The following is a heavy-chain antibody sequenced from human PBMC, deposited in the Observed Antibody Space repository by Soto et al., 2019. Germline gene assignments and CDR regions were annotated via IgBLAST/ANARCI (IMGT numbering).Heavy chain of an antibody. CDR1: GFTFSSYA. CDR3: AKYMAVSTMIVVVRYYGRDV. CDR2: ISGSGGST. D-gene: IGHD3-22*01. J-gene: IGHJ6*02. Sequence: EVQLLESGGGLVQPGGSLRLSCAASGFTFSSYAMSWVRQAPGKGLEWVSAISGSGGSTYYADSVKGRFTISRDNSKNTLYLQMNSLRAEETAVYYCAKYMAVSTMIVVVRYYGRDVWGQGTTVTFSS. V-gene: IGHV3-23*01.